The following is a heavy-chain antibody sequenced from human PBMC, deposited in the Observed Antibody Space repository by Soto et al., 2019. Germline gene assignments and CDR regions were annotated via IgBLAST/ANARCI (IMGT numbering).Heavy chain of an antibody. V-gene: IGHV1-2*04. J-gene: IGHJ3*02. CDR3: ARAEALKGGYDQDDAFDI. CDR2: INPNSGGT. CDR1: GYTFTGYY. D-gene: IGHD5-12*01. Sequence: QVQLVQSGAEVKKPGASVKVSCKASGYTFTGYYMHWVRQAPGQGLEWMGWINPNSGGTNYAQKFQGWVTMTRDTSISTAYMELRRLRSDDTAVYYCARAEALKGGYDQDDAFDIWGKGTMVTVSS.